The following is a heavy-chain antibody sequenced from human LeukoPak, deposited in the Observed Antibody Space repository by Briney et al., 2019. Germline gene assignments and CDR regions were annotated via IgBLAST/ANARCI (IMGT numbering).Heavy chain of an antibody. CDR1: GGTFSGYY. CDR3: ARAIDFAV. J-gene: IGHJ4*02. V-gene: IGHV4-34*01. D-gene: IGHD3-3*01. CDR2: INHSGST. Sequence: SETLSLTCAVYGGTFSGYYWSWIRQPPGKGLEWIGEINHSGSTNYNPSLKGRVTISVDTSKNQFSLKLSSVTAADTAVYYCARAIDFAVWGQGTLVTVSS.